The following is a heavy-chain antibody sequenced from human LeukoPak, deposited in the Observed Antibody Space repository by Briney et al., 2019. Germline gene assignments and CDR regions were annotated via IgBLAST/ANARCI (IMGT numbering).Heavy chain of an antibody. Sequence: GGSLRLPCAASGFPFSSFVMNWVRQSPGKGREWVTGISDSGGSTYYADSVKGRFTISRDNSKNTLYLQMNSLRAEDTAVYYCAKSGLNRFDYWGQGTLVTVSS. CDR3: AKSGLNRFDY. J-gene: IGHJ4*02. V-gene: IGHV3-23*01. CDR2: ISDSGGST. CDR1: GFPFSSFV. D-gene: IGHD2-15*01.